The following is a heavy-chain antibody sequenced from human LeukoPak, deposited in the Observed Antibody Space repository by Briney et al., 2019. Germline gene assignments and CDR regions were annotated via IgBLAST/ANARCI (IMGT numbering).Heavy chain of an antibody. CDR3: SRESRAFCPFGY. CDR1: GGSISSYY. Sequence: SETLSLTCTVSGGSISSYYWSWIRQPAGKGLEWIGRIYTSGSTNYNPSLKSRVTMSLDESSNHLSLHLTSVTAADTATYYCSRESRAFCPFGYWGQGTLVIVPS. CDR2: IYTSGST. J-gene: IGHJ4*02. V-gene: IGHV4-4*07. D-gene: IGHD2-2*01.